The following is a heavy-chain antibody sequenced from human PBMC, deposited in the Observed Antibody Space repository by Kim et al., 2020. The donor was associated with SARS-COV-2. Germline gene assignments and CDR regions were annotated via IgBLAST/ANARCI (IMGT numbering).Heavy chain of an antibody. J-gene: IGHJ1*01. D-gene: IGHD3-22*01. Sequence: TVKGRLIISRDNSKKTLYLQMNSLRAEDTAVYYCATVVFYYDAGYFKNWGQGTLVIVSS. V-gene: IGHV3-66*01. CDR3: ATVVFYYDAGYFKN.